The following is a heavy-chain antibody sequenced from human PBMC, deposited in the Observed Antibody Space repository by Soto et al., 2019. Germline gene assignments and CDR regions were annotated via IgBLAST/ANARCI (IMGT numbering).Heavy chain of an antibody. D-gene: IGHD6-13*01. Sequence: QVQLVESGGGVVQPGRSLRLSCAASGFTFSSYGMHWVRQAPGKGLEWVAVISYDGSNKYYADSVNGRFTISRDNSKNTLYLQMNSLRAEDTAVYYCAKERRYSSSWPPKYYFDYWGQGTLVTVSS. J-gene: IGHJ4*02. CDR3: AKERRYSSSWPPKYYFDY. V-gene: IGHV3-30*18. CDR1: GFTFSSYG. CDR2: ISYDGSNK.